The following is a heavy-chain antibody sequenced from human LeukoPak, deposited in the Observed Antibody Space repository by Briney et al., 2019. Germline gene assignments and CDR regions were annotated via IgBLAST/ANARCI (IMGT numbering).Heavy chain of an antibody. CDR2: IYDSGST. J-gene: IGHJ4*02. CDR3: ARTSSSWL. V-gene: IGHV4-59*01. CDR1: GASINSYY. Sequence: SETLSLTCTVSGASINSYYWSWIRQPPGKGLEWIGCIYDSGSTDYNPSLKSRVTISVDTSKNQFSLKLTSVTAADTAMYYCARTSSSWLWGQGSLVTVSS. D-gene: IGHD6-13*01.